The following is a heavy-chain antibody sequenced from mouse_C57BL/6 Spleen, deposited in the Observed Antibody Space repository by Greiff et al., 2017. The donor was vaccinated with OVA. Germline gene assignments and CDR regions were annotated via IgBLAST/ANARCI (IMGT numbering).Heavy chain of an antibody. Sequence: EVKLQQSGPELVKPGASVKISCKASGYTFTDYYMNWVKQSHGKSLEWIGDINPNNGGTSYNQKFKGKATLTVDKSSSTAYMELRSLTSEDSAVYYCARDDGSSYWYFDVWGTGTTVTVSS. J-gene: IGHJ1*03. V-gene: IGHV1-26*01. CDR3: ARDDGSSYWYFDV. CDR2: INPNNGGT. D-gene: IGHD1-1*01. CDR1: GYTFTDYY.